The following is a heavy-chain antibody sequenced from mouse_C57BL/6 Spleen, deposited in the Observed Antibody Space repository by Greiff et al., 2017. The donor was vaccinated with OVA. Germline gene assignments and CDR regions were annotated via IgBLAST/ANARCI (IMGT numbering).Heavy chain of an antibody. CDR3: ALDGYGAY. Sequence: QVQLQQSGAELVRPGTSVKVSCKASGYAFTNYLIEWVKQRPGQGLEWIGVINPGSGGTNYNEKFKGKATLTADKSSSTAYMQLSSLTSEDSAVYFCALDGYGAYWGQGTLVTVSA. CDR2: INPGSGGT. V-gene: IGHV1-54*01. J-gene: IGHJ3*01. CDR1: GYAFTNYL. D-gene: IGHD2-3*01.